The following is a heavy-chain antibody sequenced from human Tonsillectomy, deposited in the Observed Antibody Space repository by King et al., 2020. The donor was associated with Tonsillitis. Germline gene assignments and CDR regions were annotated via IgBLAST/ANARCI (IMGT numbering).Heavy chain of an antibody. CDR2: IDYSGST. D-gene: IGHD3-3*01. CDR1: GGSISRYY. CDR3: ARDFGDFWSGNWFDP. J-gene: IGHJ5*02. Sequence: VQLQESGPGLVKPSETLSLTCIVSGGSISRYYWSWIRQSPGKGLEWIGYIDYSGSTNYNPSLKSRVTISVDTSKHQFSLKVSSVTAADTAVYYCARDFGDFWSGNWFDPWGQGTLVTVSS. V-gene: IGHV4-59*01.